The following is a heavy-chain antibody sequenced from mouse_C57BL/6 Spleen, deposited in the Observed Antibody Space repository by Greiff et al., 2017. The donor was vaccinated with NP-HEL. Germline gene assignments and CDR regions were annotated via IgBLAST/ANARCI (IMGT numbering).Heavy chain of an antibody. CDR3: AREETAQAARFAY. CDR2: INPGSGGT. J-gene: IGHJ3*01. D-gene: IGHD3-2*02. CDR1: GYAFTNYL. Sequence: QVQLQQSGAELVRPGTSVKVSCKASGYAFTNYLIEWVKQRPGQGLEWIGVINPGSGGTNYNEKLKGKATLTADKSYSTAYMQLSSLTSEDSAVYFCAREETAQAARFAYWGQGTLVTVSA. V-gene: IGHV1-54*01.